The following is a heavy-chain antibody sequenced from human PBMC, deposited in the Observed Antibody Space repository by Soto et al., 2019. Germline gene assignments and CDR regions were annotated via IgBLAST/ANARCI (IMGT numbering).Heavy chain of an antibody. CDR2: INPNSGGT. Sequence: ASVKVSCKASGYAFTGYYMHWVRQAPGQGLEWMGWINPNSGGTNYAQKFQGRVTMTRDTSISTAYMELSRLRSDDTAVYYCASLRFSYDFWSGYSYGMDVWGQGTTVTVSS. D-gene: IGHD3-3*01. CDR1: GYAFTGYY. V-gene: IGHV1-2*02. CDR3: ASLRFSYDFWSGYSYGMDV. J-gene: IGHJ6*02.